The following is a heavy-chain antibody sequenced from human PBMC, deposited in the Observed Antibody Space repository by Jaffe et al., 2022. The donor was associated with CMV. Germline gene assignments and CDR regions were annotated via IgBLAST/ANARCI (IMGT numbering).Heavy chain of an antibody. Sequence: QVQLVQSGAEVKKPGASVKVSCKVSGYSLIGLSMHWVRQAPGKGLEWMGRFDPDDNQTIYAQKFQGRVTMTEDTSTDTAYMELSSLRSEDTAVYYCSTGRHCGGDCYSLDYWGQGTRVTVSS. V-gene: IGHV1-24*01. CDR2: FDPDDNQT. CDR1: GYSLIGLS. J-gene: IGHJ4*02. CDR3: STGRHCGGDCYSLDY. D-gene: IGHD2-21*02.